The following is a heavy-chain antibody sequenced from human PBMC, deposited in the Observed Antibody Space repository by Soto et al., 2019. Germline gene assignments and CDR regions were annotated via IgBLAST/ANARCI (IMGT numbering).Heavy chain of an antibody. CDR2: INHSGST. Sequence: SETLSLTCTVSGGSISSYYWSWIRQPPGKGLEWIGEINHSGSTNYNPSLKSRVTISVDTSKNQFSLKLSSVTAADTAVYYCARGIAVAGPNFDYWGQGTLVTVSS. D-gene: IGHD6-19*01. J-gene: IGHJ4*02. CDR1: GGSISSYY. CDR3: ARGIAVAGPNFDY. V-gene: IGHV4-34*01.